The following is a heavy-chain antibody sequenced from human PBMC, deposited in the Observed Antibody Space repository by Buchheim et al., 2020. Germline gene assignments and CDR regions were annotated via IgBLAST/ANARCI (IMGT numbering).Heavy chain of an antibody. CDR2: INHSGST. CDR1: GGSFSGYY. V-gene: IGHV4-34*01. Sequence: QVQLQQWGAGLLKPSETLSLTCAVYGGSFSGYYWSWIRQPPGKGLEWIGEINHSGSTNYNPSLKSRVTIPVDPSKNQFSLKLSSVTAADTAVYYCARAFFGVVRGWFDPWGQGTL. CDR3: ARAFFGVVRGWFDP. D-gene: IGHD3-3*01. J-gene: IGHJ5*02.